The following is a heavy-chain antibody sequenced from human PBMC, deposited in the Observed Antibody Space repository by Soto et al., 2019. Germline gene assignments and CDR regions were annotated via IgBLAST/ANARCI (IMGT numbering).Heavy chain of an antibody. CDR1: GLTFTDYW. CDR3: ASDRFRGTYYLRGVTYFFEE. V-gene: IGHV3-7*03. Sequence: GGSLRLSCVTYGLTFTDYWMSWVRQAPGKGLEWVANIKQDESEKNYLDSVKGRFTISRDNAENSLYLQMNSLRAEDTAVYYCASDRFRGTYYLRGVTYFFEEWGQGAPVTAPQ. CDR2: IKQDESEK. J-gene: IGHJ4*02. D-gene: IGHD1-26*01.